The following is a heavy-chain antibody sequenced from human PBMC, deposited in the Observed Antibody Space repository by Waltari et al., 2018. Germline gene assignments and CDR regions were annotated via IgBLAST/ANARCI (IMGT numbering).Heavy chain of an antibody. D-gene: IGHD1-1*01. Sequence: VWIRQAPGQGLEWIGTMSYSGATYSSPSLNSRVPISRDTSKNQLSLKLASMTAADTAVYYCATYLGASLGTAAFDVWGQGTMVTVSS. J-gene: IGHJ3*01. V-gene: IGHV4-39*01. CDR3: ATYLGASLGTAAFDV. CDR2: MSYSGAT.